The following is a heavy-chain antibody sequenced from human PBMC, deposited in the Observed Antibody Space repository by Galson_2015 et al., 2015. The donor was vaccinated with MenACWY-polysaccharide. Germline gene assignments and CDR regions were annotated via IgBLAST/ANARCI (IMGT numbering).Heavy chain of an antibody. D-gene: IGHD3-22*01. Sequence: SLRLSCAASGFTFSSSSAIWVRQAPGKGLEWVSYISYRGDTTYADSVRGRFTISRDNAENSLYLQMNSLRAEDTAVYYCARVRISGYYVADYWGQGTLVTVSS. CDR2: ISYRGDTT. J-gene: IGHJ4*02. CDR1: GFTFSSSS. V-gene: IGHV3-48*01. CDR3: ARVRISGYYVADY.